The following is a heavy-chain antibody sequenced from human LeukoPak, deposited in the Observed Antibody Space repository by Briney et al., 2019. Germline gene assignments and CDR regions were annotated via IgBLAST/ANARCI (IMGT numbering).Heavy chain of an antibody. CDR3: ARIMIVEVDAFDI. Sequence: GGSLRLSCAASGFTFSSYSMNWVRQAPGKGLEWVSSISSSSSYIYYADSVKGRFTISRDNAKNSLYLQMNSLRAEDTAVYYCARIMIVEVDAFDIWGQGTMVTVSS. J-gene: IGHJ3*02. CDR2: ISSSSSYI. V-gene: IGHV3-21*01. D-gene: IGHD3-22*01. CDR1: GFTFSSYS.